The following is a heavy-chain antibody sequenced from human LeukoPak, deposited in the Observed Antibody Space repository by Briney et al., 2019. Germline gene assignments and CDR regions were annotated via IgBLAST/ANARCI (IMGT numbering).Heavy chain of an antibody. J-gene: IGHJ6*02. CDR1: GFTFSSYW. CDR2: IKQDGSEK. CDR3: ARVSSSGWYYYYGMDV. D-gene: IGHD6-19*01. Sequence: GGSLRLSCAASGFTFSSYWMSWVRQAPGKGLEWVANIKQDGSEKYYVDSVKGRFTISRDNAKNALYLQMNSLRAEDTAVYYCARVSSSGWYYYYGMDVWGQGTTVTVSS. V-gene: IGHV3-7*01.